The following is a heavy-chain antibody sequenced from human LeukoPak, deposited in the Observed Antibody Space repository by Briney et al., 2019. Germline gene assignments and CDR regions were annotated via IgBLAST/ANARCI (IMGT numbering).Heavy chain of an antibody. V-gene: IGHV3-23*01. CDR2: ISGGGGNT. D-gene: IGHD6-25*01. CDR3: AKGVVEASSAAAAGYFEN. J-gene: IGHJ4*02. CDR1: GFTFTNYA. Sequence: GGSLRLSCAASGFTFTNYAMSCVRQAPGQGLEWVSVISGGGGNTYYADSVKGRFTISRDNPKNTLYLQLHSLRAEDTAVYYCAKGVVEASSAAAAGYFENWGQGALVTVSS.